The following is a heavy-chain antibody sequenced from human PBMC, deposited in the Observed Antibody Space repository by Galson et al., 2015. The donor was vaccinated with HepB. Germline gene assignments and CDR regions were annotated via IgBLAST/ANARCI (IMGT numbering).Heavy chain of an antibody. CDR1: GYTFTSYG. Sequence: SVKVSCKASGYTFTSYGISWVRQAPGQGLEWMGWISAYNGNTNYAQKLQGRVTMTTDTSTSTAYMELRSLRSDDTAVYYCARSGTVTRTHNWFDPWGQGTLVTVSS. J-gene: IGHJ5*02. CDR2: ISAYNGNT. V-gene: IGHV1-18*01. D-gene: IGHD4-17*01. CDR3: ARSGTVTRTHNWFDP.